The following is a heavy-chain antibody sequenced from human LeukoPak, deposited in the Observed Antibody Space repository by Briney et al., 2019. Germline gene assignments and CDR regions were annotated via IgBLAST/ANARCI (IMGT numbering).Heavy chain of an antibody. V-gene: IGHV4-34*01. CDR1: GGSFSGYY. D-gene: IGHD1-26*01. CDR2: TNHSGST. Sequence: SETLSLTCAVYGGSFSGYYWSWIRQPPGKGLEWIGETNHSGSTNYNPSLKSRVTISVDTSKNQFSLKLSSVTAADTAVYYCARVGARFKISWFDPWGQGTLVTVSS. J-gene: IGHJ5*02. CDR3: ARVGARFKISWFDP.